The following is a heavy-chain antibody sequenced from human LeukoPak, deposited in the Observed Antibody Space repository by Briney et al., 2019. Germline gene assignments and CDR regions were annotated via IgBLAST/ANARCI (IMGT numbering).Heavy chain of an antibody. V-gene: IGHV1-2*02. CDR1: GYTFTGYY. J-gene: IGHJ4*02. Sequence: ASVTVSCKASGYTFTGYYMHWVRQAPGQGLEWMGWINPNSGGTNYAQKFQGRVTMTRDTSISTAYMELSRLRSDDTAVYYCARGSYGGNSLGGYWGQGTLVTVSS. CDR3: ARGSYGGNSLGGY. D-gene: IGHD4-23*01. CDR2: INPNSGGT.